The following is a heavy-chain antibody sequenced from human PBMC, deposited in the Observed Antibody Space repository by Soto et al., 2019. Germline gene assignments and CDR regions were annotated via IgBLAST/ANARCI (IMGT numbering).Heavy chain of an antibody. CDR2: IYYSGST. V-gene: IGHV4-30-4*01. CDR3: ARESAVPPSGWFDP. D-gene: IGHD3-10*01. J-gene: IGHJ5*02. CDR1: GGSISSGDYY. Sequence: SETLSLTCTVSGGSISSGDYYWSWIRQPPGKGLEWIGYIYYSGSTYYNPSLKSRVTISVDTSKNQFSLKLSSVTAADTAVYYCARESAVPPSGWFDPWGQGTLVTVSS.